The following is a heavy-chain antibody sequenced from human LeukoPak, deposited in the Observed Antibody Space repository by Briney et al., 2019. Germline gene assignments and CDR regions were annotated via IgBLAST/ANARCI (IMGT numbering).Heavy chain of an antibody. CDR3: ARGPRYGSSDYPNYGMDV. J-gene: IGHJ6*02. D-gene: IGHD3-22*01. CDR2: IGTGGDT. Sequence: GGSLRLSCAASGFTFSRYDMHWVRQPIGKGLEWVSAIGTGGDTYYLDAVKGRFTISRENAKSSLYLQMNSLRAGDTAVYYCARGPRYGSSDYPNYGMDVWGQGTTVTVSS. CDR1: GFTFSRYD. V-gene: IGHV3-13*01.